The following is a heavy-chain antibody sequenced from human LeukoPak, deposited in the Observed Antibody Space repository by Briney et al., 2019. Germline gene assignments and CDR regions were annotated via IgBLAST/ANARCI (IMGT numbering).Heavy chain of an antibody. Sequence: ASVKVSCKAFGYTFTRYGVSWVRQAPGQGLEWIGWISGSNGNTNYAQNFQGRVTMTTDSSTSTAYMELRSLRSDDTAVYYCARVGVGWLWNHDAFDIWGQGTMVTVSS. CDR2: ISGSNGNT. D-gene: IGHD3-9*01. CDR3: ARVGVGWLWNHDAFDI. V-gene: IGHV1-18*01. CDR1: GYTFTRYG. J-gene: IGHJ3*02.